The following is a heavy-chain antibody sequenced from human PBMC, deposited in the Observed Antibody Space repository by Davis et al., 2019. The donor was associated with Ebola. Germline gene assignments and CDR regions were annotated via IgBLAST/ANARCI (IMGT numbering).Heavy chain of an antibody. CDR1: AFTFSSYG. Sequence: GGSLRLSCAASAFTFSSYGMHWVRQAPGKGLEWVAVISYDGSNKYYADSVKGRFTISRDNSKNTLYLQMNSLRAEDTAVYFCARTYYFDSSGYRNAFDIWGQGTMVTVSS. CDR3: ARTYYFDSSGYRNAFDI. V-gene: IGHV3-30*03. D-gene: IGHD3-22*01. CDR2: ISYDGSNK. J-gene: IGHJ3*02.